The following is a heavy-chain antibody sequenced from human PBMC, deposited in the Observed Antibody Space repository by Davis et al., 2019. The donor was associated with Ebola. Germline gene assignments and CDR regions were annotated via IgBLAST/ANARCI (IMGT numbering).Heavy chain of an antibody. J-gene: IGHJ4*02. CDR3: AKDLLTGDAWGDY. V-gene: IGHV3-11*04. D-gene: IGHD7-27*01. CDR1: GFTFSDYY. Sequence: PGGSLRLSCAASGFTFSDYYMSWIRQAPGKGLEWVSYISSSGSTIYYADSVKGRFTISRDNAKNSLYLQMNSLRAEDTAVYYCAKDLLTGDAWGDYWGQGTLVTVSS. CDR2: ISSSGSTI.